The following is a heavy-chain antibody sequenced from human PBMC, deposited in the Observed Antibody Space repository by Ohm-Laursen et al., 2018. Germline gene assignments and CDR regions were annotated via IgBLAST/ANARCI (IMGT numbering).Heavy chain of an antibody. J-gene: IGHJ3*02. CDR3: ARFTGSECCGTLDI. CDR1: GFTFSSHG. Sequence: SLRLSCTASGFTFSSHGMHWVRQAPGKGLEWVAFIWFDERDRNYIDSVRGRFTISRDNFNNMLYLQMNSLRAEDTAVYYCARFTGSECCGTLDIWGQGTRVTVSS. D-gene: IGHD2-15*01. V-gene: IGHV3-33*01. CDR2: IWFDERDR.